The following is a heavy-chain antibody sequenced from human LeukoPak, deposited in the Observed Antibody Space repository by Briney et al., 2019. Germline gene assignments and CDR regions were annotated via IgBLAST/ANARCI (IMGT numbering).Heavy chain of an antibody. CDR1: GFTFSTYE. D-gene: IGHD4-17*01. V-gene: IGHV3-48*03. Sequence: GGSLRLSCAASGFTFSTYEMDWVRQAPGKGLEWISYIDSNSRTIHYADSVKGRFTISRDNSKNTLYLQMNSLRAEDTAVYYCARGGPFMTTVTKGKNWFDPWGQGTLVTVSS. J-gene: IGHJ5*02. CDR3: ARGGPFMTTVTKGKNWFDP. CDR2: IDSNSRTI.